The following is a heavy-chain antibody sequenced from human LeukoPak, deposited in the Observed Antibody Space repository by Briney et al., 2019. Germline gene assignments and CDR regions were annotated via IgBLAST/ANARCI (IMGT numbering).Heavy chain of an antibody. V-gene: IGHV3-23*01. CDR3: AKGGGSTYSGDYYYMDV. Sequence: PGGSLRLSCAASGFTFSRAMGWVRQALGKGLAWVSAISGSGGSTYYADSVKGRFTISRDNSKNTLFLQMNSLRAEDTALYYCAKGGGSTYSGDYYYMDVWGKGTTVTVSS. J-gene: IGHJ6*03. CDR2: ISGSGGST. CDR1: GFTFSRA. D-gene: IGHD2-2*01.